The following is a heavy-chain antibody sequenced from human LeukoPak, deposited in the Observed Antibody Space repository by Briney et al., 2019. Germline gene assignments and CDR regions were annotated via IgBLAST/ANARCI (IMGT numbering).Heavy chain of an antibody. V-gene: IGHV3-7*01. J-gene: IGHJ3*02. CDR1: GFTFSNYW. D-gene: IGHD2-21*01. Sequence: GGSLRLSCAASGFTFSNYWMSWVRQAPGKGLEWVANIKQDGSEKYYVDSVKGRFTISRDNAKNSLYLQMISLRAGDTAVYYFAGWPIYSDAFHIWGQGTMVTVSS. CDR2: IKQDGSEK. CDR3: AGWPIYSDAFHI.